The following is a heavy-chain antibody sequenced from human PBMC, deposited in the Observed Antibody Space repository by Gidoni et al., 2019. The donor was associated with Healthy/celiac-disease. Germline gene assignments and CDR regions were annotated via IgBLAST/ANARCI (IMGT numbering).Heavy chain of an antibody. V-gene: IGHV4-34*01. CDR1: GGSFSGYY. Sequence: QVQLQQSCAGLLKPSETLSLTCAVYGGSFSGYYWRWIRQPPGKGLEWIGEINHSGSTNYNPCLKSRVTISVDTYKNQFSRKLSSVTAADTAVYYCARGGGSCYWYFDLWGRGTLVTVSS. D-gene: IGHD2-15*01. J-gene: IGHJ2*01. CDR3: ARGGGSCYWYFDL. CDR2: INHSGST.